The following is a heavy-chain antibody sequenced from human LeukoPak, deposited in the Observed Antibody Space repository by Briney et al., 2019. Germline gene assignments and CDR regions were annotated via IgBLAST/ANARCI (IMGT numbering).Heavy chain of an antibody. CDR3: ASAGSGWYLKT. CDR2: IYSGGST. Sequence: GGSLRLSCAASGFTVSSNYMSWVRQAPGKGLEWVSLIYSGGSTYYADSVKGRFTISRDNSKNTLYLQMNSLRAEDTAVYYCASAGSGWYLKTWGQGALVTVSS. CDR1: GFTVSSNY. D-gene: IGHD6-19*01. J-gene: IGHJ5*02. V-gene: IGHV3-66*01.